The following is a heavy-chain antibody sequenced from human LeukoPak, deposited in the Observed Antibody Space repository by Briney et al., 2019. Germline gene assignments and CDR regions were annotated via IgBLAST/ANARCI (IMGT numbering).Heavy chain of an antibody. CDR2: ISSSGTTI. D-gene: IGHD6-13*01. V-gene: IGHV3-48*03. CDR3: ARETDGTLFDY. J-gene: IGHJ4*02. Sequence: PGGSLRLSCAASGFTFSSYAMHWVRQAPGKGLEWLSYISSSGTTIYYADSVKGRFTVSRDNARNSLYLQMNSLRAEDTAVYYCARETDGTLFDYWGQGTLVTVSS. CDR1: GFTFSSYA.